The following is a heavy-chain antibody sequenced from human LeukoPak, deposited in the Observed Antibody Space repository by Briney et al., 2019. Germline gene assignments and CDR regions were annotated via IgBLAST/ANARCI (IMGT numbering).Heavy chain of an antibody. CDR2: IGSSTFGT. CDR3: AKHSGQGDFNY. V-gene: IGHV3-23*01. J-gene: IGHJ4*02. CDR1: GFTFSNYA. Sequence: PGRSLRLSCATSGFTFSNYAMSWVRQAPGRGLEWVSAIGSSTFGTYYADSVKGRFTISRDISRNTVYLQMNSLRVEDTAIYFCAKHSGQGDFNYWGQGALVTVSS. D-gene: IGHD3-3*01.